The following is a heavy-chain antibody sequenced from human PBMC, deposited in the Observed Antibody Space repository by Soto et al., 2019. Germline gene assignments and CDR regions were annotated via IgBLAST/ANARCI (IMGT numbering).Heavy chain of an antibody. CDR2: IKSDGSST. J-gene: IGHJ5*02. D-gene: IGHD3-22*01. CDR1: GITFSSYW. V-gene: IGHV3-74*01. Sequence: HPGVSLRLSCAASGITFSSYWMHWVRQAPGKGLVWVSRIKSDGSSTSYADSVKGRFTISRDSAKNTLYLQMNSLRALNYYDSSGNKVDWFDPWGQGTLVTVSS. CDR3: NKVDWFDP.